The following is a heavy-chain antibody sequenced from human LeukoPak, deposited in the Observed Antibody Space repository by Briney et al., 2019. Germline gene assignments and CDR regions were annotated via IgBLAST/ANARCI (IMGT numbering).Heavy chain of an antibody. Sequence: SSETLSLTCTVSGGSISSYYWSWIRQPPGKGLEWIGYIYYSGSTNYNPSLKSRVTISVDTSKNQFSLKLSSVTAADTAVYYCARLYYDYVWGSYNFYFDYWGQGTLVTVSS. V-gene: IGHV4-59*01. CDR1: GGSISSYY. J-gene: IGHJ4*02. CDR3: ARLYYDYVWGSYNFYFDY. CDR2: IYYSGST. D-gene: IGHD3-16*01.